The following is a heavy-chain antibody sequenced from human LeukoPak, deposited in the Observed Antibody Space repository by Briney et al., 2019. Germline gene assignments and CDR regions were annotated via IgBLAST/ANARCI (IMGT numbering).Heavy chain of an antibody. V-gene: IGHV3-74*01. CDR3: ARGSDLKYFQY. CDR1: GFTFSSYW. Sequence: PGGSLRLSCAASGFTFSSYWMHWVRQAPGKGLVWVSRIKGDGNSIRYADSVKGRFTISRDNAKNSLYLQMNSPRAEDTAVYYCARGSDLKYFQYWGQGTLVTVSS. CDR2: IKGDGNSI. J-gene: IGHJ1*01.